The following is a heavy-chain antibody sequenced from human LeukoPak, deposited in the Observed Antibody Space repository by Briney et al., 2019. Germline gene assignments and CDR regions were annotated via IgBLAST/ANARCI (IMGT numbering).Heavy chain of an antibody. CDR1: GFTLSSYS. D-gene: IGHD3-16*02. CDR2: ISGSGGST. V-gene: IGHV3-23*01. J-gene: IGHJ4*02. Sequence: GGSLRLSCAASGFTLSSYSMNWVRQAPGKGLEWVSAISGSGGSTYYADSVKGRFTISRDNSKNTLYLQMNSLRAEDTAVYYCAKDRRMDYDYVWGSYRNWGQGTLVTVSS. CDR3: AKDRRMDYDYVWGSYRN.